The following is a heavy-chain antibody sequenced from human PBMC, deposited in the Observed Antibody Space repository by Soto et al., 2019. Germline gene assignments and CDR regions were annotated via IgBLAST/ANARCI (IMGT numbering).Heavy chain of an antibody. CDR2: INPNSGGS. D-gene: IGHD3-10*01. V-gene: IGHV1-2*02. Sequence: QVQLVQSGAEVKKPGTSVRVSCKASGYSFVAYYVHWVRQAPGQGLEWMGWINPNSGGSDSAQKFQGRVTMTNDRPTDTVDMELRGLKADDTAVYYCARDRMKLIAAGDALDIWGQGTAVTVSS. J-gene: IGHJ3*02. CDR3: ARDRMKLIAAGDALDI. CDR1: GYSFVAYY.